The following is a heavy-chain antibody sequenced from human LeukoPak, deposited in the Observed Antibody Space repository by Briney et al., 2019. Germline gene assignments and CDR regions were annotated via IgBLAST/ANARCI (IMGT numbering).Heavy chain of an antibody. Sequence: SETLSLTCTVSGYSISSGYYWGWIRQPPGKGLEWIGSIYHSGSTYYNPSLKSRVTISADTSKNQFSLKLSSVTAADTAVYYCASRVGATTFDYWGQGTLVTVSS. CDR3: ASRVGATTFDY. V-gene: IGHV4-38-2*02. CDR1: GYSISSGYY. J-gene: IGHJ4*02. D-gene: IGHD1-26*01. CDR2: IYHSGST.